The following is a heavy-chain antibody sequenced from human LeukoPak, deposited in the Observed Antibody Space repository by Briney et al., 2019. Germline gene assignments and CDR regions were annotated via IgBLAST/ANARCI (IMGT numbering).Heavy chain of an antibody. D-gene: IGHD5-18*01. CDR2: IGGSGDST. V-gene: IGHV3-23*01. CDR3: AKLDAGAPGN. J-gene: IGHJ4*02. Sequence: PGGSLRLSCAASGFTFSSHGMTWVRQAPGKGLEWVSAIGGSGDSTYYADSVKGRFTVSRDNLKNTLYLQMNSLRAEDTAVYYCAKLDAGAPGNWGQGTLVTVSS. CDR1: GFTFSSHG.